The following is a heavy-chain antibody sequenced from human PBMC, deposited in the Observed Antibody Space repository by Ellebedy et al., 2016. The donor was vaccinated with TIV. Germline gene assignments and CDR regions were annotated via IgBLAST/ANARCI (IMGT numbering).Heavy chain of an antibody. V-gene: IGHV4-4*07. CDR2: IYTSGST. CDR1: GGPISGSY. D-gene: IGHD2-15*01. CDR3: ARVFYFSGGGCTNSDYGLDV. Sequence: MPSETLSLTCTVSGGPISGSYWSWIRQSPGKGLTWIGRIYTSGSTTYHPSLKSRVPLSVDASTNQFSLRLRSVTAADTAVYYCARVFYFSGGGCTNSDYGLDVWGQGTTVTVSS. J-gene: IGHJ6*02.